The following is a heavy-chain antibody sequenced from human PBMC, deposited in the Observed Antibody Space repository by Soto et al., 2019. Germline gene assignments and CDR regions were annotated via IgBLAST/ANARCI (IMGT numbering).Heavy chain of an antibody. CDR3: AKDSLIVVVTAIDY. Sequence: HPGGSLRLSCAASGFTFSSYGMHWVRQAPGKGLEWVAVISYDGSNKYYADSVKGRFTISRDNSKNTLYLQMNSLRAEDTAVYYCAKDSLIVVVTAIDYWGQGTLVTVSS. CDR2: ISYDGSNK. CDR1: GFTFSSYG. J-gene: IGHJ4*02. D-gene: IGHD2-21*02. V-gene: IGHV3-30*18.